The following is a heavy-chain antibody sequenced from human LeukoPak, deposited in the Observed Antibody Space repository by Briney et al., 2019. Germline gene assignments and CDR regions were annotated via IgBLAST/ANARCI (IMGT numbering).Heavy chain of an antibody. CDR3: ARGSNDFWSAYYYMDV. CDR2: IYYSGST. D-gene: IGHD3-3*01. Sequence: SETLSLTCTVSGGSISSHYWSWIRQPPGKGLEWIGYIYYSGSTNYNPSLKSRVTISVDTSKNQFSLKLSSVTAADTAVYYCARGSNDFWSAYYYMDVWGKGTTVTVSS. CDR1: GGSISSHY. J-gene: IGHJ6*03. V-gene: IGHV4-59*11.